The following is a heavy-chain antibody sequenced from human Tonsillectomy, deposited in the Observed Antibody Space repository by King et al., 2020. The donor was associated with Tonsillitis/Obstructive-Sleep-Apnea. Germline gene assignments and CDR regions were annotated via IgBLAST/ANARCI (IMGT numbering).Heavy chain of an antibody. CDR1: DGSINSYY. Sequence: QLQESGPGLVKPSETLSLTCTVSDGSINSYYLTWIRQTPGKGLEWIAYIYYNGFTNYNPSLQSRLTVSVDTSKNQFSLNLSSVTAADTAIYYCARGGAAVPYFFDYWGQGKVVTVS. J-gene: IGHJ4*02. D-gene: IGHD6-13*01. V-gene: IGHV4-59*01. CDR2: IYYNGFT. CDR3: ARGGAAVPYFFDY.